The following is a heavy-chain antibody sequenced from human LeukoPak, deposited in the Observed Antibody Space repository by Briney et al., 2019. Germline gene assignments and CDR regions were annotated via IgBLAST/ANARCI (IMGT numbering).Heavy chain of an antibody. Sequence: PGGSLRLSCAASGFTFSSYWMSWVRQAPGKGLEWVANIKQDGSEKYYVDSVKGRFTISRDNAKNSLYLQMNSLRAEDTAVYYCARAGRSKDIVVVPAAFPYYFDYWGQGTLVTVSS. V-gene: IGHV3-7*01. CDR3: ARAGRSKDIVVVPAAFPYYFDY. J-gene: IGHJ4*02. CDR1: GFTFSSYW. D-gene: IGHD2-2*01. CDR2: IKQDGSEK.